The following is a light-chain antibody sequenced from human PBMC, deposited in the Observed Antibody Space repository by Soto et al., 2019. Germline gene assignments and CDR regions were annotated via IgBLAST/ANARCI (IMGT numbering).Light chain of an antibody. J-gene: IGLJ1*01. CDR3: NSYAGSSTFV. CDR2: EVS. CDR1: SSDVGGYNY. Sequence: QSALTQPASVSGSPGQSITISCTGTSSDVGGYNYVSWYQQHPGKVPKLMIYEVSNRPSGVSNRFSGSKSGNTASLTISGLQAEDEADYYCNSYAGSSTFVFGTGTKLTVL. V-gene: IGLV2-14*01.